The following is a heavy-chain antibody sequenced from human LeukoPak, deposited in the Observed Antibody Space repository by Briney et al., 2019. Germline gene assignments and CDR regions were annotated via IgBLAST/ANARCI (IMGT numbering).Heavy chain of an antibody. J-gene: IGHJ4*02. Sequence: GGSLRLSCAASGFTFDDYGMSWVRQAPGKGLEWVANIKQDGSEKYYVDSVKGRFTISRDNAKNSLYLQMNSLRAEDTAVYYCARPNYYYGSGSYYGYWGQGTLVTVSS. D-gene: IGHD3-10*01. CDR3: ARPNYYYGSGSYYGY. CDR1: GFTFDDYG. V-gene: IGHV3-7*01. CDR2: IKQDGSEK.